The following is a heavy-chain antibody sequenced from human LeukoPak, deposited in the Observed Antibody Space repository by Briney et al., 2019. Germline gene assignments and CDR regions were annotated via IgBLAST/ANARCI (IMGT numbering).Heavy chain of an antibody. D-gene: IGHD2-15*01. CDR3: ARGSRRLGV. V-gene: IGHV3-23*01. J-gene: IGHJ6*02. Sequence: PGGSLRLSCAASGFTFSSYAMSWVRQAPGKGLEWVSAISGSGGSTYYADSVKGRFTISRDNAKNSLYLQMNSLRAEDTAVYYCARGSRRLGVWGQGTTVTVSS. CDR1: GFTFSSYA. CDR2: ISGSGGST.